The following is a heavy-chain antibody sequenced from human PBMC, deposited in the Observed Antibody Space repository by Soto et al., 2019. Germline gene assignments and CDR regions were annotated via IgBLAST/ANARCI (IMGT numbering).Heavy chain of an antibody. CDR3: AKPIIRVLYYYGMDV. CDR1: GFTFSSYA. D-gene: IGHD3-10*01. Sequence: EVQLLESGGRLVQPGGSLRLSCAASGFTFSSYAMSWVRQAPGKGLEWVSAISGSGGSTYYADSVKGRFTISRDNSKNTLYLQMNSLRAEDTAVYYCAKPIIRVLYYYGMDVWGQGTTVTVSS. J-gene: IGHJ6*02. V-gene: IGHV3-23*01. CDR2: ISGSGGST.